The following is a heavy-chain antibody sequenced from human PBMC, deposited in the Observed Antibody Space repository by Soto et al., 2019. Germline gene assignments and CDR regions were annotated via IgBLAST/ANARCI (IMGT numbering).Heavy chain of an antibody. CDR2: IYADGAT. V-gene: IGHV3-53*02. Sequence: EVELVETGGGLIQPGGSLRLSCAASGFTVSSSSMSWVRQAPGKGLEWVSLIYADGATYYGDSVKGRFTISRDTSKNTLSLQMTGLRADDTPVYYCARDDSFLGAPFHYWGQGTLVTVSS. D-gene: IGHD3-16*01. J-gene: IGHJ4*02. CDR3: ARDDSFLGAPFHY. CDR1: GFTVSSSS.